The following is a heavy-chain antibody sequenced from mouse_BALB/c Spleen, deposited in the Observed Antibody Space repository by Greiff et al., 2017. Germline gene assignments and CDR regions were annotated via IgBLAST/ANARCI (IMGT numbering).Heavy chain of an antibody. CDR2: ISDGGSYT. D-gene: IGHD2-14*01. CDR3: ARARGYDEAMDY. CDR1: GFTFSDYY. Sequence: EVQGVESGGGLVKPGGSLKLSCAASGFTFSDYYMYWVRQTPEKRLEWVATISDGGSYTYYPDSVKGRFTISRDNAKNNLYLQMSSLKSEDTAMYYCARARGYDEAMDYWGQGTSVTVSS. J-gene: IGHJ4*01. V-gene: IGHV5-4*02.